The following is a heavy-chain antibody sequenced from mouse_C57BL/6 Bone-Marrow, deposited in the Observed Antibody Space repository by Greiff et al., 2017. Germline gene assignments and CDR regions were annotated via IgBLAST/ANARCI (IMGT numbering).Heavy chain of an antibody. J-gene: IGHJ3*01. V-gene: IGHV1-52*01. CDR2: IDPSDSET. CDR1: GYTFTSYW. Sequence: QVQLKQSGAELVRPGSSVKLSCKASGYTFTSYWMHWVKQRPIQGLEWIGNIDPSDSETHYNQKFKDKATLTVDKSSSTAYMQLSSLTSEDSAVYYCARGGSQFAYWGQGTLVTVSA. CDR3: ARGGSQFAY. D-gene: IGHD1-1*02.